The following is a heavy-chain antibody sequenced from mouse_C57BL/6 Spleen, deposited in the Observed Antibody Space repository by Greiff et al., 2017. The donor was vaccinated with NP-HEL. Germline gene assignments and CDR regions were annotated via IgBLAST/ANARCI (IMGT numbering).Heavy chain of an antibody. J-gene: IGHJ2*01. Sequence: VQLQQPGAELVKPGASVKMSCKASGYTFTSYWITWVKQRPGQGLEWIGDIYPGSGSTNYTEKFKSKATLTVDTSSSTAYMQLSSLTSEDSAVYYCARETWLRRDGYFDYWGQGTTLTVSS. CDR1: GYTFTSYW. CDR2: IYPGSGST. D-gene: IGHD2-2*01. CDR3: ARETWLRRDGYFDY. V-gene: IGHV1-55*01.